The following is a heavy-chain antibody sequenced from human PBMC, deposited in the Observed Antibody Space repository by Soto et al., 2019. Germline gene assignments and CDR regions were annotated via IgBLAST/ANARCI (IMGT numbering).Heavy chain of an antibody. D-gene: IGHD2-2*02. V-gene: IGHV3-9*03. CDR2: ISWNSNNI. J-gene: IGHJ3*02. CDR3: AKGVSSAAIGDAFDI. Sequence: GGSLRLSCAASGFTFSSYAMSWVRQAPGKGLEWVSAISWNSNNIAYADSVKGRFTISRDNAKKSLYLQMNSLRGEDMALYYCAKGVSSAAIGDAFDIWGQGTMVTVSS. CDR1: GFTFSSYA.